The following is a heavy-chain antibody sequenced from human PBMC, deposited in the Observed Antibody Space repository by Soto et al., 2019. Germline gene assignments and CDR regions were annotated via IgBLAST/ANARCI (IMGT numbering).Heavy chain of an antibody. CDR1: GFTFSTYW. CDR2: ISTDGSST. D-gene: IGHD2-2*01. Sequence: EVQLVESGGGLVQPGGSLRLSCAATGFTFSTYWMHWVRQGPGKGLVWVSRISTDGSSTTYADSVKGRFTISRDNAQNPLYLQMTSLRAEDTAVYYCARATGSNHPFDYWGQGSLVTVSS. CDR3: ARATGSNHPFDY. J-gene: IGHJ4*02. V-gene: IGHV3-74*01.